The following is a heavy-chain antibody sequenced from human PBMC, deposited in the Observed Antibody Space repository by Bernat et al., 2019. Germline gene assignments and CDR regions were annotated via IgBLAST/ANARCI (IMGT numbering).Heavy chain of an antibody. CDR3: ARDIRGGAAAENW. CDR1: GFTFSSYE. J-gene: IGHJ4*02. CDR2: ISSSGSTI. D-gene: IGHD6-13*01. V-gene: IGHV3-48*03. Sequence: EVQLVESGGGLVQPGGSLRLSCAASGFTFSSYEMNWVRQAPGKGLEWVSYISSSGSTIYYADSVKGRFTISRDNAKNSLYLQMNSLRAEDTAVYYCARDIRGGAAAENWWGQGTLVTVSS.